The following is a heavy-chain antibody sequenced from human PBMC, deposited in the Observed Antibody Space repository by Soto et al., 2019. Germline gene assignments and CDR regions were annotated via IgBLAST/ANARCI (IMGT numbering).Heavy chain of an antibody. D-gene: IGHD1-7*01. V-gene: IGHV4-4*02. CDR1: SGSISSSNW. CDR2: IYHSGST. Sequence: PSETLSLTCAVSSGSISSSNWWSWVRQPPGKGLEWIGEIYHSGSTNYNPSLKSRVTISVDKSKNQFSLKLSSVTAADTAVYYCARARRALTGTILGFDIWGQGTMVTVS. CDR3: ARARRALTGTILGFDI. J-gene: IGHJ3*02.